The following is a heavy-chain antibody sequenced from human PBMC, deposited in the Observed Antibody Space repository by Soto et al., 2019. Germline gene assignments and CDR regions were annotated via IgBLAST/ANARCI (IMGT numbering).Heavy chain of an antibody. V-gene: IGHV1-2*04. CDR1: GYTFIGYY. CDR3: ERSWGGYDLGDY. J-gene: IGHJ4*02. CDR2: INPNSGGA. D-gene: IGHD5-12*01. Sequence: QVQLVQSGAEVKKPGASVKVSCKASGYTFIGYYIHWVRQAPGQGLEWMGWINPNSGGAKYSQKFQAWVTMTSDTSISTAYMELSRLKSDDTAVYYCERSWGGYDLGDYWGQGTLVTVSS.